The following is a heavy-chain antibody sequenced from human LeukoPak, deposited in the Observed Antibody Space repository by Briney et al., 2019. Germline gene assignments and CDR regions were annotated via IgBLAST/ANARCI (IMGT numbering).Heavy chain of an antibody. J-gene: IGHJ4*02. CDR2: ISYDGSNK. V-gene: IGHV3-30*04. Sequence: GGSLRLSCAASGFTFSSYAMHWVRQAPGKGPEWVAVISYDGSNKYYADSVKGRFTISRDNSKNTLYLQMNSLRAEDTAVYYCARDWSDSSFDYWGQGTLVTVSS. CDR1: GFTFSSYA. D-gene: IGHD2-21*01. CDR3: ARDWSDSSFDY.